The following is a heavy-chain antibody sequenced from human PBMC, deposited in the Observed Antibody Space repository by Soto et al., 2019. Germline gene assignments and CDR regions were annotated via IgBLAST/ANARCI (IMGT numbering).Heavy chain of an antibody. CDR2: ISAYNGNT. D-gene: IGHD6-6*01. J-gene: IGHJ4*02. V-gene: IGHV1-18*04. CDR1: GYTFTSYG. Sequence: SVKVSCKASGYTFTSYGISWVRQAPGQGLEWMGWISAYNGNTNYAQKLQGRVTMTTDTSTSTAYMELRSLRSDDTAVYYCARTEEDSEYSSSSSYWGQGTLVTVSS. CDR3: ARTEEDSEYSSSSSY.